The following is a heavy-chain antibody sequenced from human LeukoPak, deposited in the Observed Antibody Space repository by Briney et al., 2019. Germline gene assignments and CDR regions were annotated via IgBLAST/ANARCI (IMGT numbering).Heavy chain of an antibody. CDR2: IYPGDSDA. J-gene: IGHJ3*02. V-gene: IGHV5-51*01. CDR1: GYSFTTYW. D-gene: IGHD2-21*02. CDR3: ARQGRIVVVTTTHDAFDI. Sequence: GESLKISCKASGYSFTTYWIGWVRQMPGKGLEWMGIIYPGDSDARYSPSLQGQVTISVDKSISTAYLQWSSLKASDTAMYYCARQGRIVVVTTTHDAFDIWGQGTMVTVSS.